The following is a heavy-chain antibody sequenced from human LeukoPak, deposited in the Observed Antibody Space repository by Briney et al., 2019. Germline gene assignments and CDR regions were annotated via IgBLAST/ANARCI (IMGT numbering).Heavy chain of an antibody. Sequence: QPGGSLRLSCVASGLTFSSHAMTWVRQAPGKGLEWVSGITGSGGSTYYAESVKGRFTISRDNFKNTLYLQMNSLRAEGTAVYYCAKDRGYSSSWYCDAFDIWGQGTMVTVSS. V-gene: IGHV3-23*01. CDR3: AKDRGYSSSWYCDAFDI. J-gene: IGHJ3*02. CDR2: ITGSGGST. CDR1: GLTFSSHA. D-gene: IGHD6-13*01.